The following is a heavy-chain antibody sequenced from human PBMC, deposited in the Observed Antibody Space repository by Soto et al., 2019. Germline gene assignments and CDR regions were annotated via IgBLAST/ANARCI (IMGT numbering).Heavy chain of an antibody. J-gene: IGHJ3*02. V-gene: IGHV3-72*01. Sequence: LRLSCAASGFTFSDHYMDWVRQAPGKGLEWVGRTRNKANSYTTEYAASVKGRFTISRDDSKNSLYLQMNSLKTEDTAVYYCASGQNAFDIWGQGTMVTVSS. CDR2: TRNKANSYTT. CDR1: GFTFSDHY. CDR3: ASGQNAFDI.